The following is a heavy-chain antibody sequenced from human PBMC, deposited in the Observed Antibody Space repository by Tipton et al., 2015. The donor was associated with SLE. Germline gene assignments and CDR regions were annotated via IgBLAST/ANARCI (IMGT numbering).Heavy chain of an antibody. J-gene: IGHJ1*01. CDR3: ARDRSRGYGSIYD. Sequence: TLSLTCTVSGGSVSSVGYYWSWIRLQPGKGLEWIGYIYYIGSGSTSYNPSLKSRLTISVDTSKNQFSLKLSSVTAADTAVYYCARDRSRGYGSIYDWGQGTLVTVSS. CDR1: GGSVSSVGYY. V-gene: IGHV4-31*03. D-gene: IGHD5-12*01. CDR2: IYYIGSGST.